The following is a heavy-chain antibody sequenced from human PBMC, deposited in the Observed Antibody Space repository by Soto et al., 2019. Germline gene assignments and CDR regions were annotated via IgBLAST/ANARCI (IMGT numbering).Heavy chain of an antibody. CDR2: INQDGSEK. J-gene: IGHJ4*02. CDR1: GFTFSIYW. Sequence: GGSLRLSCAASGFTFSIYWINWVRQAPGKGLEWVANINQDGSEKYFVDSVKGRFTISRDNAKNSVYLQMNSLRAEDTAVYYCAREGPVAVAGPGFDYWGQGTLVTVSS. CDR3: AREGPVAVAGPGFDY. V-gene: IGHV3-7*01. D-gene: IGHD6-19*01.